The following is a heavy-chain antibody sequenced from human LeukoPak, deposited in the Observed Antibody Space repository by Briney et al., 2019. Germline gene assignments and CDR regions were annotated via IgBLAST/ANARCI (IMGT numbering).Heavy chain of an antibody. J-gene: IGHJ6*03. CDR3: AKDGDAYTEFYYYYMDV. V-gene: IGHV3-33*06. Sequence: PGGSLTLSCAASGFTFSDYGLHWVRPAPGKGLEWGALIWHDGSNKYYADSVMSRFTISRDNSNNTLYLQMNSLRAEDTAIYYCAKDGDAYTEFYYYYMDVWGKGTTVTVSS. CDR1: GFTFSDYG. D-gene: IGHD5-24*01. CDR2: IWHDGSNK.